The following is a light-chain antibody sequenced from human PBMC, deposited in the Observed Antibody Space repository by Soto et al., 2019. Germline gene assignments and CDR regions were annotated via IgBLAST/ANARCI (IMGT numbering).Light chain of an antibody. Sequence: QSALTQPPSASGSPGQLVTISCTGTSSDVGASNYVSWYQQHPGKAPKLIIYEVIKRPSGVPDRFFGSKSGNTASLTVSGLQSEDEADYYCCSYAGGNTVVFGGGTKLTVL. CDR3: CSYAGGNTVV. V-gene: IGLV2-8*01. CDR1: SSDVGASNY. CDR2: EVI. J-gene: IGLJ2*01.